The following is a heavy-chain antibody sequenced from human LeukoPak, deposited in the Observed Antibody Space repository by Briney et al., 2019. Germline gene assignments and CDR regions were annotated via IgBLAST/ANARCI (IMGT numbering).Heavy chain of an antibody. CDR1: GGTFSSYA. CDR2: IIPIFGTA. CDR3: ARIGGWYVSGQYWFDP. D-gene: IGHD6-19*01. Sequence: ASVKASCKASGGTFSSYAISWVRQAPGQGLEWMGGIIPIFGTANYAQKFQGRVTITADESTSTAYMELSSLRSEDTAVYYCARIGGWYVSGQYWFDPWGQGTLVTVSS. V-gene: IGHV1-69*13. J-gene: IGHJ5*02.